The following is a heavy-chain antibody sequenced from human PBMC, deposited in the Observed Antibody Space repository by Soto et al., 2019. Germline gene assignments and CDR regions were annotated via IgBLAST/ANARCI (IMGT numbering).Heavy chain of an antibody. D-gene: IGHD6-6*01. CDR2: ISAYNGNT. J-gene: IGHJ5*02. CDR3: ARDPSFRGWFDP. V-gene: IGHV1-18*04. Sequence: QVQLVQSGAEVKKPGASVKVSCKASGYTFTSYGISWVRQAPGQGLEWMGWISAYNGNTNYAQKLQGRFTMTPDTSTSTAYMELRTLRSDATAVYYCARDPSFRGWFDPWGQGTLVTVSS. CDR1: GYTFTSYG.